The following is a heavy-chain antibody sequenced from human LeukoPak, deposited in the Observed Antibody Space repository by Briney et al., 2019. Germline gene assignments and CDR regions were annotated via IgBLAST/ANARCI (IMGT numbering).Heavy chain of an antibody. D-gene: IGHD3/OR15-3a*01. V-gene: IGHV3-74*01. CDR1: GFTFSSYW. J-gene: IGHJ6*02. CDR2: INSDETRT. CDR3: ARSTDSWTNYYGMDV. Sequence: GGSLRLSCAASGFTFSSYWMHWVRQAPGKGLVWVSRINSDETRTNFADSVKGRFTISRDNAKNTLYLQMNSLRAEDTAVYYCARSTDSWTNYYGMDVWGQGTTVTVSS.